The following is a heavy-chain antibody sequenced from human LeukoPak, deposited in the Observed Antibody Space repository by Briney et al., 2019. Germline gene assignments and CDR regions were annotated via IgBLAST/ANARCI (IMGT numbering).Heavy chain of an antibody. V-gene: IGHV3-64*01. D-gene: IGHD2-15*01. J-gene: IGHJ4*02. CDR2: ISSNGGST. Sequence: PGGSLRLSCAASGFTFSSYAMHWVRQAPGKGPEYVSAISSNGGSTYYANSVKGRFTISRDNSKNTLYLQMGSLRAEDMAVYYCARGRDCSGGSCYYFDYWGQGTLVTVSS. CDR3: ARGRDCSGGSCYYFDY. CDR1: GFTFSSYA.